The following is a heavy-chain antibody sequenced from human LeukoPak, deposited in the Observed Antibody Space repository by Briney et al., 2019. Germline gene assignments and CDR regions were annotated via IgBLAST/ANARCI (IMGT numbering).Heavy chain of an antibody. J-gene: IGHJ4*02. CDR3: ARDFEETVIAQTSTLDY. Sequence: GGSLRLSCVAPGYTLSTYCTCWVRQAPGQRLEWLAHIKQDGSVEQYVDSVKGRFTISRDNAKNSLYLQMKRLRPEDTAVYYCARDFEETVIAQTSTLDYWGQGTLVTVSS. V-gene: IGHV3-7*01. CDR2: IKQDGSVE. CDR1: GYTLSTYC. D-gene: IGHD2-21*01.